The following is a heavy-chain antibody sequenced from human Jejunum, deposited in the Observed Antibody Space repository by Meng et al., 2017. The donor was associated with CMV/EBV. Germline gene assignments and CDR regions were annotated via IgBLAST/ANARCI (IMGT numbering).Heavy chain of an antibody. CDR1: GFPFGAYY. CDR3: ARGNYGFDY. V-gene: IGHV3-11*01. D-gene: IGHD4-17*01. J-gene: IGHJ4*02. Sequence: SCSASGFPFGAYYMTWVRQAPGKGLEWVSYITGSGSTIQYADSVKGRFTISRDNAKNLLYLEINSLRAEDTAVYYCARGNYGFDYWGQGTLVTVSS. CDR2: ITGSGSTI.